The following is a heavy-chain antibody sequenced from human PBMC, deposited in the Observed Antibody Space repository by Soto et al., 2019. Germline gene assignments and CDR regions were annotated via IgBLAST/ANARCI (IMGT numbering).Heavy chain of an antibody. V-gene: IGHV6-1*01. CDR3: VRSRVFIAVAGMATYYYYYGMDV. D-gene: IGHD6-19*01. CDR1: GDSVSSNSAA. CDR2: TYYRSKWYS. Sequence: SQTLSLTCAISGDSVSSNSAAWNWIRQSPSRGLEWLGRTYYRSKWYSDYAVSVKSRITINPDTSKNQFSLQLNSVTPEDTAVYYCVRSRVFIAVAGMATYYYYYGMDVWGQGTTVTVSS. J-gene: IGHJ6*02.